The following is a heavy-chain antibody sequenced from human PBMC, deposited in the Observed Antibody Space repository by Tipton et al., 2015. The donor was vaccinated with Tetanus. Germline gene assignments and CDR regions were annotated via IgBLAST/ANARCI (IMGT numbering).Heavy chain of an antibody. CDR3: AKDYPDFDY. Sequence: SLRLSCAASGFTFSSYSMNWVRQAPGNGLEWVAAISGSRLTPYYADSVKGRFTISRDNSKNTLSLQLNSLRADDTAIYYCAKDYPDFDYWGQGTLVTVSS. D-gene: IGHD3-16*02. V-gene: IGHV3-23*01. J-gene: IGHJ4*02. CDR1: GFTFSSYS. CDR2: ISGSRLTP.